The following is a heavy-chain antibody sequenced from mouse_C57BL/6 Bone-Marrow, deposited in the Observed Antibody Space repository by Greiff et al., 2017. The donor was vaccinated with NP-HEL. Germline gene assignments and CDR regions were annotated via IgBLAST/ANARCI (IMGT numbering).Heavy chain of an antibody. D-gene: IGHD1-1*01. CDR3: DRAGKPRYYGV. CDR2: IYPGDGDT. Sequence: QVQLQQSGPELVKPGASVKISCKASGYAFSSSWMNWVKQRPGKGLEWIGRIYPGDGDTNYNGKFKGKGTLTADKSYSTAYMQFSSLTPEDYAVYFCDRAGKPRYYGVQGTAATVTVST. CDR1: GYAFSSSW. J-gene: IGHJ1*03. V-gene: IGHV1-82*01.